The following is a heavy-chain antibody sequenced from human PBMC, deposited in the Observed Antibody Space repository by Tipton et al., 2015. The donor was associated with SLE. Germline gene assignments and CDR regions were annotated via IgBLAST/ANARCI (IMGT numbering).Heavy chain of an antibody. CDR2: IIPIFGTA. CDR3: ARDREYLGLHAFDI. J-gene: IGHJ3*02. V-gene: IGHV1-69*13. Sequence: QSGPEVKKPGASVKVSCKASGYTFTSYGISWVRQAPGQGLEWMGRIIPIFGTANYAQKFQGRVTITADESTSTAYMELSSLRSEDTAVYYCARDREYLGLHAFDIWGQGTMVTVSS. CDR1: GYTFTSYG. D-gene: IGHD2-2*01.